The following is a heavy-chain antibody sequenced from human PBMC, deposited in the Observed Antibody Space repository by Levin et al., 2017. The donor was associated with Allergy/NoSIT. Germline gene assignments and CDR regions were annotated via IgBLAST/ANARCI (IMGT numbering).Heavy chain of an antibody. Sequence: AGGSLRLSCTASGITFSNAWMSWARQAPGKGLEWVGRIKSKTAGGTSDSASPVKGRFTISRDDSKNTLYLQMNSLKTEDTAVYYCTTYISSWYYFDSWGQGTLVTVSS. CDR3: TTYISSWYYFDS. J-gene: IGHJ4*02. CDR1: GITFSNAW. D-gene: IGHD6-13*01. V-gene: IGHV3-15*01. CDR2: IKSKTAGGTS.